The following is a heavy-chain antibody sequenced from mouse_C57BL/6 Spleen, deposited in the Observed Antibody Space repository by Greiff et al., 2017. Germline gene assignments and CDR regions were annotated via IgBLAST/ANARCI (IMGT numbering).Heavy chain of an antibody. V-gene: IGHV2-3*01. J-gene: IGHJ1*03. D-gene: IGHD2-2*01. Sequence: VQVVESGPGLVAPSQSLSITCTVSGFSLTSYGVSWVRQPPGKGLEWLGVIWGDGGTNYHSALISRLSIKKDNSKSQVVLKLNSLQTDDTATYYCAKGGYLLWLRPDGCWYFDVWGTGTTVTVSS. CDR1: GFSLTSYG. CDR3: AKGGYLLWLRPDGCWYFDV. CDR2: IWGDGGT.